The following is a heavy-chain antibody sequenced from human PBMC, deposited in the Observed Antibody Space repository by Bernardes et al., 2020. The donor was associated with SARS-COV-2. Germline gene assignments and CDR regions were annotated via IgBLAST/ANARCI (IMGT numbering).Heavy chain of an antibody. V-gene: IGHV3-11*03. CDR2: ISSSSSYT. Sequence: GGSLRLSCAASGFTFSDYYMSWIRQAPGKGLEWVSYISSSSSYTNYADSVKGRFTISRDNAKNSLYLQMNSLRAEDTAVYYCARQVRYCSSTSCYTGYYYYYMDVWGKGTTVTVSS. J-gene: IGHJ6*03. CDR3: ARQVRYCSSTSCYTGYYYYYMDV. CDR1: GFTFSDYY. D-gene: IGHD2-2*02.